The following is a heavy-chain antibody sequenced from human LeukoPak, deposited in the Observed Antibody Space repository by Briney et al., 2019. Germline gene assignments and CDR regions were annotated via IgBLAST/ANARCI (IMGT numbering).Heavy chain of an antibody. D-gene: IGHD3-22*01. Sequence: PGGSLRLSCAASEFPFSSYNMNWVRQAPGKGLEWVSYISSSSSSIYYADSVKGRFTISRDKAKNSLYLQMNSLRDEDTAVYYCARGGRVVVTDFYYGMDVWGQGTTVTVSS. V-gene: IGHV3-48*02. CDR1: EFPFSSYN. CDR3: ARGGRVVVTDFYYGMDV. CDR2: ISSSSSSI. J-gene: IGHJ6*02.